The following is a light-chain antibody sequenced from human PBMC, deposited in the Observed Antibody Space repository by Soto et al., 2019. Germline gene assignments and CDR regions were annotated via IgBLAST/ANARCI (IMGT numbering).Light chain of an antibody. CDR2: GAS. Sequence: EIVLTQSPGTLSLSPGESTTLACRASQSVGRNFLGWYQQQPGRAPSLLIHGASYRVTGVPDRFSGSGSETGFTPTISRLEPEDFALYYGHQYSSSPLTVGRGSKVEI. CDR1: QSVGRNF. J-gene: IGKJ4*01. V-gene: IGKV3-20*01. CDR3: HQYSSSPLT.